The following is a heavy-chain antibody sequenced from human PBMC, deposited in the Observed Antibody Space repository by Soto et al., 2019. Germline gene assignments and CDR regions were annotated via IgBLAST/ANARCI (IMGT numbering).Heavy chain of an antibody. V-gene: IGHV3-23*01. CDR3: AKSAEDYYGSGSYRMGDY. CDR1: GFTFSSYA. CDR2: ISGSGGST. J-gene: IGHJ4*02. Sequence: HPGGFLRLSCAASGFTFSSYAMSWVRQAPGKGLEWVSAISGSGGSTYYADSVKGRFTISRDNSKNTLYLQMNSLRAEDTAVYYCAKSAEDYYGSGSYRMGDYWGQGTLVTVSS. D-gene: IGHD3-10*01.